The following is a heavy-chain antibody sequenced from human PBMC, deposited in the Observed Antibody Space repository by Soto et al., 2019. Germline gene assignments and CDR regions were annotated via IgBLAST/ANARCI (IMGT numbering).Heavy chain of an antibody. V-gene: IGHV3-30*03. D-gene: IGHD3-10*01. J-gene: IGHJ4*02. Sequence: GGSLRLSCAASDFDFSRYGIHWVRQAPGKGLEWVAASSYDGRETFYADSAKGRFTVSKEMSKNTAFLQMNALRHEDTAVYFCARDSGWPILNFDNWGQGTPVTVSS. CDR2: SSYDGRET. CDR3: ARDSGWPILNFDN. CDR1: DFDFSRYG.